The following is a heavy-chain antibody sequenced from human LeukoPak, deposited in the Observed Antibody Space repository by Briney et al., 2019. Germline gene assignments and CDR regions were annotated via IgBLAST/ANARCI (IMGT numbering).Heavy chain of an antibody. D-gene: IGHD3-22*01. Sequence: GGSLRLSYEASGFPFRSYAMSWVRQAPGKGLEWVATISGSGDSTFFADSVKGRFTISRDNSKNRLYLQMNSLRAEDTAVYYCARYGYYDSSGYYYYYYGMDVWGQGTTVTVSS. J-gene: IGHJ6*02. CDR3: ARYGYYDSSGYYYYYYGMDV. CDR1: GFPFRSYA. V-gene: IGHV3-23*01. CDR2: ISGSGDST.